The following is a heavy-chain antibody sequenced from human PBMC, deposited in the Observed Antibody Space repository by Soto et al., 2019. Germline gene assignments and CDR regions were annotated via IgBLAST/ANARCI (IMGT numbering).Heavy chain of an antibody. Sequence: QVQLQESGPGLVKPSETLSLTCTVSGGSISSYYWSWIRQPPGKGLEWIGYIYYSGSTNYNPSLKRRVTISVDTSKNQFSLKLSSVTAADTAVYYCARHRGSGIWFYFDYWGQGTLVTVSS. CDR2: IYYSGST. CDR3: ARHRGSGIWFYFDY. CDR1: GGSISSYY. V-gene: IGHV4-59*08. J-gene: IGHJ4*02. D-gene: IGHD6-19*01.